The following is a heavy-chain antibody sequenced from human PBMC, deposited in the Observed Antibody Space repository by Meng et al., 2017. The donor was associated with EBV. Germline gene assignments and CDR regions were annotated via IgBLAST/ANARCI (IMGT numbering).Heavy chain of an antibody. D-gene: IGHD6-19*01. CDR1: GYTFTGYY. V-gene: IGHV1-2*06. Sequence: QVQRVQSGVEVKKPGASVKVSCKASGYTFTGYYMHWVRQAPGQGLEWMGRINPNSGGTNYAQKCQGRVTMTRDTSISTAYMELSRLRSDDTAVYYCARVGIAVAGTGDYWGQGTLVTVSS. CDR2: INPNSGGT. CDR3: ARVGIAVAGTGDY. J-gene: IGHJ4*02.